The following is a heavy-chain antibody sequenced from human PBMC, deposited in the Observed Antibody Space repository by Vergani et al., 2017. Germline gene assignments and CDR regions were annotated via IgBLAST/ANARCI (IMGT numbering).Heavy chain of an antibody. Sequence: EVQLVESGGDLVKPGGSLRLSCAASGFTFSSYSMNWVRQAPGKALEWVSSISSSSSYIYYADSVKGRFTISRDNAKNSLYLQMNSLRAEDTAVYYCARDPGGNQSRALMYDYWGQGTLVTVSS. CDR1: GFTFSSYS. D-gene: IGHD4-23*01. V-gene: IGHV3-21*01. J-gene: IGHJ4*02. CDR2: ISSSSSYI. CDR3: ARDPGGNQSRALMYDY.